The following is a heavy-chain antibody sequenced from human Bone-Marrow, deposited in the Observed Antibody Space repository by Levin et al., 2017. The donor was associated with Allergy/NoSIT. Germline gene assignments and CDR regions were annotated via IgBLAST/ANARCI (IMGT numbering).Heavy chain of an antibody. D-gene: IGHD3-3*01. CDR2: IIYSGTT. V-gene: IGHV4-39*07. Sequence: PSETLSLNCNVSGGSVTSSSYYWAWIRQPPGKGLEFIGYIIYSGTTYYNPSLKSRVTVSVDTSKSQFSLRLQSVTAADTAVYVCARVGVEFGGYHYGVDVWGQGTTVTVSS. J-gene: IGHJ6*02. CDR3: ARVGVEFGGYHYGVDV. CDR1: GGSVTSSSYY.